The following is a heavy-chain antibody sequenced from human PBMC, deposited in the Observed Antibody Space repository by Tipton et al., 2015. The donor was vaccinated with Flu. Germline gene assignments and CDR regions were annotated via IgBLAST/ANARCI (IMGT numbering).Heavy chain of an antibody. CDR1: GSTFSSSV. CDR3: AREGTGTGSGAFDI. J-gene: IGHJ3*02. CDR2: IHYNEDKK. D-gene: IGHD1-1*01. V-gene: IGHV3-30*02. Sequence: SLRLSCAASGSTFSSSVMHWVRQAPDKGLEWVAFIHYNEDKKYADSVKGRFTISRDNSKNTLDLQMNSLRAEDSAVYYCAREGTGTGSGAFDIWGQGTMVTVSS.